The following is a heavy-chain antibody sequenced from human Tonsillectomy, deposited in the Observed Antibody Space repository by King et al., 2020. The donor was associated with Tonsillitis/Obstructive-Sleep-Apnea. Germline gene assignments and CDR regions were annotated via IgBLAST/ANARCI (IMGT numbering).Heavy chain of an antibody. CDR2: IYYSGST. V-gene: IGHV4-59*01. D-gene: IGHD3-16*01. CDR3: ARGLNTIGGYYYYYMDV. J-gene: IGHJ6*03. CDR1: GGSISSYY. Sequence: QVQLQESGPGLVKPSETLSLTCTVSGGSISSYYWSWIRQPPGKGLEWIGYIYYSGSTNYNPSLKSRVTISVDTSKNQFSLKLSSVTAADTAVYYCARGLNTIGGYYYYYMDVWGKGTTVTVSS.